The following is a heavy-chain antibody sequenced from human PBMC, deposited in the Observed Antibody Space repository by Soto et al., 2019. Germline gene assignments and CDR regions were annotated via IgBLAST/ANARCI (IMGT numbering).Heavy chain of an antibody. J-gene: IGHJ3*02. Sequence: GESLKISCKGSGYSFTSYWIGWVRQVPGKGLEWMGIIYPGDSDTRYSPSFQGQVTISADKSISTAYLQWSSLKASDTAMYYCARRVAARGELRDAFDIWGQGTMVTVSS. V-gene: IGHV5-51*01. CDR1: GYSFTSYW. CDR2: IYPGDSDT. CDR3: ARRVAARGELRDAFDI. D-gene: IGHD6-6*01.